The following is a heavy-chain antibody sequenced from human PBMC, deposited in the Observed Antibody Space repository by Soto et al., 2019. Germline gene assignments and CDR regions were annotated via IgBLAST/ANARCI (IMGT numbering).Heavy chain of an antibody. CDR3: ARDMGYSSSWGAYYFDY. D-gene: IGHD6-6*01. CDR1: GGTFSSYA. V-gene: IGHV1-69*13. J-gene: IGHJ4*02. CDR2: IIPIFGTA. Sequence: SVKVSCKASGGTFSSYAISWVRQAPGQGLEWMGGIIPIFGTANYAQKFQGRVMITADESTSTAYMELSSLRSEDTAVYYCARDMGYSSSWGAYYFDYWGQGTLVTVSS.